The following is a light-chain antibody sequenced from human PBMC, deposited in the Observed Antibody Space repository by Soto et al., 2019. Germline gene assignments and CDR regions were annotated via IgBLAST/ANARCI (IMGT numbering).Light chain of an antibody. CDR2: VNSDGSH. CDR1: SGHNSYA. Sequence: QLVLTQSPSASASLGASVKLICTLSSGHNSYAIAWHQQQPEKGPRYLMKVNSDGSHSKGDGIPDRFSGSSSGAERYLTISSLQSEDEADYYCQTWSTDIRVFGGGTKVTVL. CDR3: QTWSTDIRV. J-gene: IGLJ3*02. V-gene: IGLV4-69*01.